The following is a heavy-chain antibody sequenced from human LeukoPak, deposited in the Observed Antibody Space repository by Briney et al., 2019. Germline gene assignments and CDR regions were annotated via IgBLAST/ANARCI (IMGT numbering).Heavy chain of an antibody. CDR3: ARNNGMDV. V-gene: IGHV3-7*03. CDR2: VNRDGSET. CDR1: GFALSSHW. J-gene: IGHJ6*02. Sequence: GGSLRLSCAASGFALSSHWMTWVRQVPGRGPEWVANVNRDGSETYYLDSVKGRFTISKDNAKNSLYLQMNSLRTEDTALYHCARNNGMDVWGQGTTVIVSS.